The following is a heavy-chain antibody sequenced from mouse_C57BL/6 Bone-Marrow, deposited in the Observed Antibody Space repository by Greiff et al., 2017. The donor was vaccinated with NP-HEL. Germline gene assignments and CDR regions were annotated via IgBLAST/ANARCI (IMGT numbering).Heavy chain of an antibody. CDR2: IYPRSGHT. J-gene: IGHJ3*01. V-gene: IGHV1-81*01. Sequence: VQLQQSGAELARPGASVKLSCKASGYTFTSYGISWVKQRTGQGLEWIGEIYPRSGHTYYNEKFKGKATLTADKSSSTAYMELRSLTSEDSAVYFCARSGRGPFAYWGQGTLVTVSA. D-gene: IGHD3-1*01. CDR1: GYTFTSYG. CDR3: ARSGRGPFAY.